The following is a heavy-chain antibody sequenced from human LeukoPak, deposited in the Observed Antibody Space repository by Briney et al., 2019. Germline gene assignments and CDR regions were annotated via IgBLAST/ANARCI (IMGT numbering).Heavy chain of an antibody. CDR1: GFTFSSYA. CDR3: AKDSYDSRIIYWFDP. D-gene: IGHD3-22*01. CDR2: ISGSGGST. Sequence: PGGSLRLSCAASGFTFSSYAMSWVRQAPGKGLEWVSAISGSGGSTYYADSVKGRFTISRDNSKNTLYLQMNSLRAEDTAVYYCAKDSYDSRIIYWFDPWGQETLVTVSS. J-gene: IGHJ5*02. V-gene: IGHV3-23*01.